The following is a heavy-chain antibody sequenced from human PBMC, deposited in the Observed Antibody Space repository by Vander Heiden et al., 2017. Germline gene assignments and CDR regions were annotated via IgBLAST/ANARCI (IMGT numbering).Heavy chain of an antibody. D-gene: IGHD4-4*01. V-gene: IGHV3-23*01. J-gene: IGHJ5*02. Sequence: EVQLLESGGGLAQPGGSLRLSCAASGFSFSTFALAWVRQAPGKGLDWVSSITGSGAGTYYADSVRGRFTISRDNSKSTLYLQMNSLRAEDTAVYYCAKGSRSNYDPWGQGTLVTVSS. CDR1: GFSFSTFA. CDR3: AKGSRSNYDP. CDR2: ITGSGAGT.